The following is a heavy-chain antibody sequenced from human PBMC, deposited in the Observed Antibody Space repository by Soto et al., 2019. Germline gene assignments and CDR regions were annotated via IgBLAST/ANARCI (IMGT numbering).Heavy chain of an antibody. J-gene: IGHJ6*02. CDR3: ARTADGLRYGIITQLYYYYGMDV. V-gene: IGHV1-18*04. CDR2: ISAYNGNT. D-gene: IGHD1-20*01. Sequence: ASVKVSRKASGYPFTGYGISWVRQAPEQGLEWMGWISAYNGNTNYAQQLQGRVTMTTYTSTSTAYMELRSLRSEDTAVYYCARTADGLRYGIITQLYYYYGMDVWGQGATVTVSS. CDR1: GYPFTGYG.